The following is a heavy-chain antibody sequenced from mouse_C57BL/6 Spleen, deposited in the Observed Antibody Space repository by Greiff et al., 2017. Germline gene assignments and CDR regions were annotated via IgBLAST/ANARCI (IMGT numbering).Heavy chain of an antibody. V-gene: IGHV1-52*01. CDR2: IDPSDSDT. D-gene: IGHD2-3*01. CDR3: ARGPIYDGRRGFDY. Sequence: QVQLQQPGAELVRPGSSVKLSCKASGYTFTSYWMHWVKQRPIQGLEWIGNIDPSDSDTHYNQKFKDKATLTVDKSSSTAYMELSSLTSEDSAVYYCARGPIYDGRRGFDYWGQGTLVTVSA. J-gene: IGHJ3*01. CDR1: GYTFTSYW.